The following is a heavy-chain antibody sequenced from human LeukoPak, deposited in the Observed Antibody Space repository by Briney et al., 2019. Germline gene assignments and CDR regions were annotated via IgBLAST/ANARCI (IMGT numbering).Heavy chain of an antibody. D-gene: IGHD6-19*01. V-gene: IGHV1-2*02. J-gene: IGHJ3*02. Sequence: ASVRVSCKASGYTFTAYYMHWVRQAPGQGLEWMGWINPNSGGTNYAQKFQGRVTMTRDTSISTAYMELSSLRSDDTAVYYCAGDSSGWSDDGFDIWGQGTVVTVSS. CDR2: INPNSGGT. CDR3: AGDSSGWSDDGFDI. CDR1: GYTFTAYY.